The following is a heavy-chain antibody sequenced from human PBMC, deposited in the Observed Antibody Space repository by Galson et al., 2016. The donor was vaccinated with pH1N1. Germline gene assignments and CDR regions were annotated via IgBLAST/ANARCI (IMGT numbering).Heavy chain of an antibody. V-gene: IGHV3-21*01. CDR1: GFTFTAYS. Sequence: SLRLSCAASGFTFTAYSMNWVRQAPGKGLEWVASITSNSFHIYYTDSVRGRFTISRDNAKNSLYLHMHSLSAEDTAVYYCARDPGRPRLFYMDVWGKGTTVTVSS. CDR3: ARDPGRPRLFYMDV. J-gene: IGHJ6*03. CDR2: ITSNSFHI. D-gene: IGHD1-26*01.